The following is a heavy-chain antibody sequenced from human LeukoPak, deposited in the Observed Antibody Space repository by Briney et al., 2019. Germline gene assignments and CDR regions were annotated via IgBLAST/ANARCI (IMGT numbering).Heavy chain of an antibody. J-gene: IGHJ6*03. Sequence: GGSLRLSCAASGFTFSNAWMSWVRQAPGKGLEWVGRIKSKTVGGTTDYAAPVKGRFTISRDDSKNTLYLQMNSLKTEDTAVYYCTTLRADYYDSSGYYSIYYYYYMDVWGKGTTVTVSS. CDR1: GFTFSNAW. D-gene: IGHD3-22*01. V-gene: IGHV3-15*01. CDR3: TTLRADYYDSSGYYSIYYYYYMDV. CDR2: IKSKTVGGTT.